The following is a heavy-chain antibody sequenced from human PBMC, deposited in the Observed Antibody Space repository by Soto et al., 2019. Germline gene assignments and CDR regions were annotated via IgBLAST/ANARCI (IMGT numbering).Heavy chain of an antibody. D-gene: IGHD3-22*01. Sequence: QVQLQESGPGLVKPSETLSLTCSVSGGSVSNASFYWTWIRQAPGTGLEYIGYIFSTGVTNYNPSLSSLVTISLDTSKNHFSLKLNSMTAADTAVYYCVRVLDSSWYADLWGRGTLVTVSS. CDR1: GGSVSNASFY. V-gene: IGHV4-61*03. CDR3: VRVLDSSWYADL. CDR2: IFSTGVT. J-gene: IGHJ2*01.